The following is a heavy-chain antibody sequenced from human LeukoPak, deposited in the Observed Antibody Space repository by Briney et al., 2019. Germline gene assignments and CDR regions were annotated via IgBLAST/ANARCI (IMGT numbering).Heavy chain of an antibody. J-gene: IGHJ4*02. Sequence: SVKVSCKASGGTFSSYAISWVRQAPGQGLEWMGGIIPIFGTANYAQKFQGRVTITADESTSTAYMELSSLRSEDTAVYYCARDYDILTGYYYFDYWGQGTLVTVSS. CDR3: ARDYDILTGYYYFDY. V-gene: IGHV1-69*13. CDR2: IIPIFGTA. D-gene: IGHD3-9*01. CDR1: GGTFSSYA.